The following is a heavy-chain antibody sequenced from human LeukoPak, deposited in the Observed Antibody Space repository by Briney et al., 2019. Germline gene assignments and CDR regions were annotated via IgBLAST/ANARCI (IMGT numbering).Heavy chain of an antibody. CDR3: ARPSRDGYRYTFDY. D-gene: IGHD5-24*01. V-gene: IGHV4-59*01. CDR1: GGSIGSYY. Sequence: SETPSLTCTVSGGSIGSYYWSWIRQPPGKGLEWIGYIYNSGNTNYSPSLKSRVSISVDTPKNQFSLKLSSVTAADTAVYYCARPSRDGYRYTFDYWGQGILVTVSS. J-gene: IGHJ4*02. CDR2: IYNSGNT.